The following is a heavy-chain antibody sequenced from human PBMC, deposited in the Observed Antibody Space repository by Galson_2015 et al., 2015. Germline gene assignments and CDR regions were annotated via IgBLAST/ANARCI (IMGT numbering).Heavy chain of an antibody. CDR3: AREFHPGHWFDP. CDR1: GYTFTSYD. V-gene: IGHV1-8*01. Sequence: SVKVSCKASGYTFTSYDINWVRQATGQGLEWMGWMNPNSGNTGYAQKFQGRVTMTRNTSISTAYMELSSLRSEDTVVYYCAREFHPGHWFDPWGQGTLVTVSS. J-gene: IGHJ5*02. CDR2: MNPNSGNT.